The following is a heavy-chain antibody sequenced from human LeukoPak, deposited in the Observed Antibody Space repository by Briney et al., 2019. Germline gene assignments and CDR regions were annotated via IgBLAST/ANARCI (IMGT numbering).Heavy chain of an antibody. CDR2: IYHSGNT. V-gene: IGHV4-38-2*02. J-gene: IGHJ5*02. CDR3: ALQPARRLSWFDP. Sequence: SETLSLTCTVSSYSISSGYYWGWIRQPPGKGLEWIANIYHSGNTYYNPSLKSRVTISVDTSRNQFSLKLSSVTAADTAVYYCALQPARRLSWFDPWGQGTLVTVSS. CDR1: SYSISSGYY. D-gene: IGHD2-2*01.